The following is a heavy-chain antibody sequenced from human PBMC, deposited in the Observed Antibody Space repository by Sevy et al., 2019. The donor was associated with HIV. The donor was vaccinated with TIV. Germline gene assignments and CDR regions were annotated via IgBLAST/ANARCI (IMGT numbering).Heavy chain of an antibody. Sequence: SETLSLTCTVSGGSISSYYWSWIRQPPGTGLEWIGYIYYSGSTTYNPSLKSRVTISVDTSKNKFSLKLNSVTAADTAVYYCASGESYYDSSFFDYWGQGTLVTVSS. J-gene: IGHJ4*02. CDR3: ASGESYYDSSFFDY. D-gene: IGHD3-22*01. CDR1: GGSISSYY. V-gene: IGHV4-59*01. CDR2: IYYSGST.